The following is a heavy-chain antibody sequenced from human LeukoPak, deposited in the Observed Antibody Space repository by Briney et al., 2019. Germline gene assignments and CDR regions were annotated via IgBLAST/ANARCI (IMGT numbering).Heavy chain of an antibody. V-gene: IGHV4-59*01. CDR3: ARLHHDYGSGTYGGAYNYYMDV. CDR2: IYYSGSA. Sequence: SETLSLTCTVSGGSISSFYWSWIRQPPGKGLEWIGYIYYSGSAKYNPSLKGRVSVSVDTPKNQFSLRLSSVTAADTAVYYCARLHHDYGSGTYGGAYNYYMDVWGKGTTVTVSS. J-gene: IGHJ6*03. D-gene: IGHD3-10*01. CDR1: GGSISSFY.